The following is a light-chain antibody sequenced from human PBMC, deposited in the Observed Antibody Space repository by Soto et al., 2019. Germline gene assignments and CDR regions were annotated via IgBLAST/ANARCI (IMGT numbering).Light chain of an antibody. CDR2: EVS. CDR1: SSDVGGYNY. J-gene: IGLJ1*01. V-gene: IGLV2-8*02. CDR3: SSYAGSTPYV. Sequence: SVLTQPPSASRSPGQSVTISCTGTSSDVGGYNYVSWYQQHPGKAPKLMIYEVSKRPSGVPDRFSGSKSGNTASLTVSGLQAEDEADYYCSSYAGSTPYVFGTGTKVTVL.